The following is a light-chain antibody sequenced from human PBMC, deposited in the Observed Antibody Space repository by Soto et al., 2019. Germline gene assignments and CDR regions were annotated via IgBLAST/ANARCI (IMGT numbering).Light chain of an antibody. J-gene: IGKJ2*01. CDR2: TAS. Sequence: DIKMTQSPSSLSASLGDRVTITCRARQYTSNYLNWYQQQSGTAPKLLIHTASTLQSGVPSRFSGRGSGPDFTLTISSVQPDDFANYFCQPSYNTPPNFGQGTTLEIK. V-gene: IGKV1-39*01. CDR3: QPSYNTPPN. CDR1: QYTSNY.